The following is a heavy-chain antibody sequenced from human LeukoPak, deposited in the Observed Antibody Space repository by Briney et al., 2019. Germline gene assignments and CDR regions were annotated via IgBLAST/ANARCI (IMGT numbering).Heavy chain of an antibody. J-gene: IGHJ4*02. V-gene: IGHV3-23*01. D-gene: IGHD2-15*01. Sequence: GGSLRLSCAASGFTFSSYAMSWVRQAPGKGLEWVSAISGSGGSTYYADSVKGRSTISRDNSKNTLYLQMNSLRAEDTAVYYCAKFIVVVVAAHFDYWGQGTLVTVPS. CDR1: GFTFSSYA. CDR2: ISGSGGST. CDR3: AKFIVVVVAAHFDY.